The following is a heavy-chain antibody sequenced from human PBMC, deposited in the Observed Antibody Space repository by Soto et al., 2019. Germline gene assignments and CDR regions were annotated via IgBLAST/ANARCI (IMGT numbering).Heavy chain of an antibody. D-gene: IGHD5-18*01. Sequence: QVQLVQSGAEVKKPGSSVNVSCKASGGTFSSYAISWVRQAPGQGLEWMGGIIPIFGTANYAQKFQGRVTITADESTSTAYMELSSLRSEDTDVYYCARFLSTVDTAMVTAYFDYWGQGTLVTVSS. V-gene: IGHV1-69*01. CDR3: ARFLSTVDTAMVTAYFDY. CDR2: IIPIFGTA. J-gene: IGHJ4*02. CDR1: GGTFSSYA.